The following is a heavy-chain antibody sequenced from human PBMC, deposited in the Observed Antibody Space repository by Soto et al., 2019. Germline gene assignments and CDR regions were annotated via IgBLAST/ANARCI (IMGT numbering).Heavy chain of an antibody. J-gene: IGHJ6*02. CDR2: IKSKTDGGTT. CDR3: TTGLYCTNGVCYYYYYYGMDV. Sequence: GGSLRLSCAASGFTFSNAWMNWVRQAPGKGLEWVGRIKSKTDGGTTDYAAPVKGRFTISRDDSKNTLYLQMNSLKTEDTAVYYCTTGLYCTNGVCYYYYYYGMDVWGQGTTVTVSS. D-gene: IGHD2-8*01. V-gene: IGHV3-15*07. CDR1: GFTFSNAW.